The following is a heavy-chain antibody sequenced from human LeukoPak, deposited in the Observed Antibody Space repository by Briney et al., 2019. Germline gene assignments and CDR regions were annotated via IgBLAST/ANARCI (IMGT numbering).Heavy chain of an antibody. D-gene: IGHD3-3*01. J-gene: IGHJ3*02. CDR3: ASGGYDFWSGYFPHDAFDI. Sequence: SETLSLTCTVSGGSISSSSYYWGWIRQPPGKGLEWIGSIYYSGSTYYSPSLKSRVTISVDTSKNQFSLKLSSVTAADTAVYYCASGGYDFWSGYFPHDAFDIWGQGTMVTVSS. CDR2: IYYSGST. V-gene: IGHV4-39*01. CDR1: GGSISSSSYY.